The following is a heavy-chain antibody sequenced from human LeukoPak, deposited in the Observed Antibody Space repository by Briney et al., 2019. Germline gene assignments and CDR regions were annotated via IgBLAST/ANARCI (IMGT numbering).Heavy chain of an antibody. J-gene: IGHJ4*02. Sequence: GGSLRLSCAASGFTFSSYAMSWVRQAPGKGLEWVGRIKSKTDGGTTDYAAPVKGRFAISRDDSKNTLYLQMNSLKTEDTAVYYCTTLPVVPAAIPDYWGQGTLVTVSS. V-gene: IGHV3-15*01. CDR2: IKSKTDGGTT. D-gene: IGHD2-2*01. CDR1: GFTFSSYA. CDR3: TTLPVVPAAIPDY.